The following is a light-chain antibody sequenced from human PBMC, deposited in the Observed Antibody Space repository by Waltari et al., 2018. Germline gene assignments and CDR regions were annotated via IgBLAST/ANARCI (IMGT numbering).Light chain of an antibody. CDR1: RSILSTPNNKNH. Sequence: DIDMTQSPDSLAVSLGQRATINCKSGRSILSTPNNKNHLAWYQKRPGQPPKTRIYWGSTRISGFPDRFSGSGSGTDFTLTISSLQAEDEAIYFCQQYYGYPPSFGQGTNVQIK. CDR3: QQYYGYPPS. CDR2: WGS. J-gene: IGKJ2*01. V-gene: IGKV4-1*01.